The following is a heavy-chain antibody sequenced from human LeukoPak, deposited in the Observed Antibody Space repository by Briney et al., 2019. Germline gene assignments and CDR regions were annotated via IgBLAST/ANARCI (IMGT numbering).Heavy chain of an antibody. J-gene: IGHJ4*02. Sequence: SETLSLTCTVSGYSITSAYYWGWIRQPPGKGLEWIGSFFLKGSTYYNPSLKSRVTISVDTSKNQFSLTLSSVTAADTAVYYCARSTTGYSKFDYWGQGTLVTVSS. V-gene: IGHV4-38-2*02. CDR3: ARSTTGYSKFDY. CDR1: GYSITSAYY. D-gene: IGHD5-18*01. CDR2: FFLKGST.